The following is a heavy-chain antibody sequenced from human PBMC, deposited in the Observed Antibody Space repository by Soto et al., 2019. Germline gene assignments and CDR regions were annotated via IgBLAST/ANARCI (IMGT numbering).Heavy chain of an antibody. J-gene: IGHJ4*02. CDR1: GGSISSSSYY. D-gene: IGHD6-13*01. Sequence: PSETPSLTCTVSGGSISSSSYYWGWIRQPPGKGLEWIGSIYYSGSTYYNPSLKSRVTISVDTSKNQFSLKLSSVTAADTAVYYCARRRIAGTYYFDYWGQGTLVTVSS. V-gene: IGHV4-39*01. CDR3: ARRRIAGTYYFDY. CDR2: IYYSGST.